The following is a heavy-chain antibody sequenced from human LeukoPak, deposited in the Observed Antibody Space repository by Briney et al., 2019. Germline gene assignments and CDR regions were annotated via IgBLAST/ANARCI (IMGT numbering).Heavy chain of an antibody. CDR2: INSDGSSA. CDR3: ARTGDYDILTGYYRRFDY. J-gene: IGHJ4*02. V-gene: IGHV3-74*01. D-gene: IGHD3-9*01. CDR1: GFTFSYYW. Sequence: GGSLRLSCAASGFTFSYYWMHWVRQAPGKGLVWVSRINSDGSSASYADSVKGRFTISRDNSKNTLYLQMNSLRAEDTAVYYCARTGDYDILTGYYRRFDYWGQGTLVTVSS.